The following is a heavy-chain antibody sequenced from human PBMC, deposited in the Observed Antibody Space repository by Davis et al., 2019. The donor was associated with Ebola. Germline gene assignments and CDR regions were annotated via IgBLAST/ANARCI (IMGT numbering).Heavy chain of an antibody. J-gene: IGHJ4*02. CDR2: IYPADSDT. CDR3: ARRSSGYYYDSSSSPYYFDY. CDR1: GYSFTSYW. V-gene: IGHV5-51*01. Sequence: KVSCKGSGYSFTSYWIGWVRQMPGEGLEWMGIIYPADSDTRCSPSFQGQVTISADKSISTAYLQWSSLKASDTAMYYCARRSSGYYYDSSSSPYYFDYWGQGTLVTVSS. D-gene: IGHD3-22*01.